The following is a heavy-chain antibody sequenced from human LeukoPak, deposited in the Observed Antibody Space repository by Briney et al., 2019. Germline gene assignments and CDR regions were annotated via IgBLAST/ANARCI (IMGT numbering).Heavy chain of an antibody. CDR1: GYTFTGYY. D-gene: IGHD1-7*01. J-gene: IGHJ5*02. Sequence: GASVKVSCKASGYTFTGYYMHWVRQAPGQGLEWMGWINPNSGGTNYGQKFQGRVTMTRDTSISTAYMELSRLRSDDTAVYYCARDPSQSITGTGWFDPWAREPWSPSPQ. CDR2: INPNSGGT. V-gene: IGHV1-2*02. CDR3: ARDPSQSITGTGWFDP.